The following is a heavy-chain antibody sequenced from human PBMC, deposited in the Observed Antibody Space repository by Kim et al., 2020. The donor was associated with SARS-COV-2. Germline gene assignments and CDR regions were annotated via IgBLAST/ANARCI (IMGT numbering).Heavy chain of an antibody. CDR3: ARGHTAAGSDY. Sequence: GGSLRLSCAASGFTFSDYYMSWIRQAPGKGLEWVSYISSSSSYTNYADSVKGRFTISRDNAKNSLYLQMNSLRAEDTAVYYCARGHTAAGSDYWGQGTLVTVSS. CDR2: ISSSSSYT. V-gene: IGHV3-11*06. CDR1: GFTFSDYY. D-gene: IGHD6-13*01. J-gene: IGHJ4*02.